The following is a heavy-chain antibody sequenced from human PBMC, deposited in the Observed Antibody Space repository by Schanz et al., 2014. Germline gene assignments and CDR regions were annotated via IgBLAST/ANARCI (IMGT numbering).Heavy chain of an antibody. Sequence: VELVESGGGLVKPGGSLRLSCVVSGFTFTNAWMSWVRQAPGKGLEWVAVISYDGSHKDYADSVKGRFTISRDNSKNTLYLQMNSLRAEDTAVYYCARDRQQLVGRIGYYYGMDVWGQGTTVIVSS. V-gene: IGHV3-30*19. J-gene: IGHJ6*02. CDR3: ARDRQQLVGRIGYYYGMDV. D-gene: IGHD6-13*01. CDR2: ISYDGSHK. CDR1: GFTFTNAW.